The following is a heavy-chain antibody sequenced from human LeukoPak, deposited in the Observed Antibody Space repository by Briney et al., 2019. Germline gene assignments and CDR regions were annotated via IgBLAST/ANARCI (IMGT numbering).Heavy chain of an antibody. D-gene: IGHD6-19*01. CDR3: ARTAQYTTGWAPTYYFDY. CDR1: GVSINTFY. CDR2: IDYSGNA. Sequence: SETLSLTCTVSGVSINTFYWSWIRQSPGKGLERIGYIDYSGNANYKPSLKSRVTISVDTSKNQLSLKLSSVTVADTAVYYCARTAQYTTGWAPTYYFDYWGQGTLVTVSS. V-gene: IGHV4-59*01. J-gene: IGHJ4*02.